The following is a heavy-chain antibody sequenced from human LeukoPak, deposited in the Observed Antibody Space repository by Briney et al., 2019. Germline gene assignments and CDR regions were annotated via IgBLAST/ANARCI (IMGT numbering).Heavy chain of an antibody. V-gene: IGHV3-23*01. CDR2: IIGTGGSST. D-gene: IGHD2-15*01. CDR3: AKARGFCSGGSCYNPFDP. Sequence: GGSLRLSCAASGFTFSNYAMTWVRQAPGKGLEWVSSIIGTGGSSTYYADSVKGRFTISRDNSKNTLYVQMNSLRAEDTAVYYCAKARGFCSGGSCYNPFDPWGQGTLVTVSS. CDR1: GFTFSNYA. J-gene: IGHJ5*02.